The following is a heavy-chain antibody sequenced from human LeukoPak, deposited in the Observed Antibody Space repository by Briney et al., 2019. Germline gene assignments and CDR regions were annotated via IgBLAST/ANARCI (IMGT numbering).Heavy chain of an antibody. CDR1: GGSISSYY. J-gene: IGHJ4*02. V-gene: IGHV4-59*01. D-gene: IGHD2-21*02. Sequence: SETLSLTCTVSGGSISSYYWSWIRQPPGKGLEWIGYIYYSGSTNYNPSLKSRVTISVDTSKNQFSLKLSSVTAADTAVYYCGRGDCGGDCYSKFDYWGQGTLVTVSS. CDR2: IYYSGST. CDR3: GRGDCGGDCYSKFDY.